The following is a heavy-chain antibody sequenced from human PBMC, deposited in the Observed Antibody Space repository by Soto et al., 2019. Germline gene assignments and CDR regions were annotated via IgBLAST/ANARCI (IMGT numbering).Heavy chain of an antibody. CDR2: ISSSSSYI. CDR1: GFTFSSYS. Sequence: EVQLVESGGGLVKPGGSLRLTCAASGFTFSSYSMNWVRQAPAKGLEWVSSISSSSSYIYYADSVKGRFTVSRDNAKNSLYLQMNSLSAEDTAVYYCARDQPGYSYGYGLGYWGQGTLVTVSS. V-gene: IGHV3-21*01. D-gene: IGHD5-18*01. J-gene: IGHJ4*02. CDR3: ARDQPGYSYGYGLGY.